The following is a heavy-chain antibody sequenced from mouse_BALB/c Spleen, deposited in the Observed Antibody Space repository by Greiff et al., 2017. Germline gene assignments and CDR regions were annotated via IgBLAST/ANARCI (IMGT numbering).Heavy chain of an antibody. V-gene: IGHV2-9-2*01. CDR1: GFSLTSYD. J-gene: IGHJ4*01. CDR3: VRNPSYAMDY. Sequence: VKLQESGPGLVAPSQSLSITCTVSGFSLTSYDISWIRQPPGKGLEWLGVIWTGGGTNYNSAFMSRLSISKDNSKSQVFLKMNSLQTDDTAIYYCVRNPSYAMDYWGQGTSVTVSS. CDR2: IWTGGGT.